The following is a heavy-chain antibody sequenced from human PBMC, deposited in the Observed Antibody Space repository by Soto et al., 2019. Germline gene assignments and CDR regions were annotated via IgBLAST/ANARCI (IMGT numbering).Heavy chain of an antibody. Sequence: SETLSLTCAVSGGSISNNNWWSWVRQPPGKGLEWIGEIFHSGSTNYNPSLKSRVTISVDKSENQFSLKLSSVTAADTAVYYCAEYCYDSSGYRLLNWGQGTLVTVSS. D-gene: IGHD3-22*01. CDR2: IFHSGST. CDR3: AEYCYDSSGYRLLN. V-gene: IGHV4-4*02. J-gene: IGHJ4*02. CDR1: GGSISNNNW.